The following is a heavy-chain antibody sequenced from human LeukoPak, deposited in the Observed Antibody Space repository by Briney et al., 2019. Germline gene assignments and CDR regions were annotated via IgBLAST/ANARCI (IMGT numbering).Heavy chain of an antibody. CDR2: ISGSGGGT. CDR3: AKDSWSRNGIYDPFDI. CDR1: GFTFSSHA. V-gene: IGHV3-23*01. Sequence: GGSLRLSCAASGFTFSSHAMNWVRQAPGKGLEWVSAISGSGGGTYYADSAKGRFTISRDNSKNMLYLQMNSLRLEDTAVYYCAKDSWSRNGIYDPFDIWGQGTMVIVSS. D-gene: IGHD2/OR15-2a*01. J-gene: IGHJ3*02.